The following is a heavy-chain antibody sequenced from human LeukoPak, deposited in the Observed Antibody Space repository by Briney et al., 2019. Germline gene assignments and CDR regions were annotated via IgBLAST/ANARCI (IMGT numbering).Heavy chain of an antibody. CDR3: ARDLVRGVPLGY. J-gene: IGHJ4*02. CDR2: INPNSGGT. D-gene: IGHD3-10*01. Sequence: ASVKVSCKTAGYTFTDYYMHWVRQAPGQGLEWMGWINPNSGGTNYAQKFQGRVTMTRDTSISTAYMELSRLRSDDTAVYYCARDLVRGVPLGYWGQGTLVTVSS. CDR1: GYTFTDYY. V-gene: IGHV1-2*02.